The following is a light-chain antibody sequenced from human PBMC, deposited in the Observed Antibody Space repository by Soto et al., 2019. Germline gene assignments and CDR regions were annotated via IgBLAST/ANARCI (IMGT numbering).Light chain of an antibody. J-gene: IGLJ3*02. CDR1: SSDVGVYNY. CDR3: CSYTASSTWV. V-gene: IGLV2-14*01. Sequence: QSALTQPASVSGSPGQSITISCTGTSSDVGVYNYVSWYQQHPGKAPRLMIYEVSNRPSGVSNRFSGSKSGNMASLTISGLQAEDEADYYCCSYTASSTWVFGGGTKVTVL. CDR2: EVS.